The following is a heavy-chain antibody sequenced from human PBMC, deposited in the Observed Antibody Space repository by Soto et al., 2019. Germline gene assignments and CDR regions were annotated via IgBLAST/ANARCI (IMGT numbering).Heavy chain of an antibody. CDR2: MNPNSGNT. V-gene: IGHV1-8*01. Sequence: SVKVSSKACGYANASKYLWWLQQDKKQGLEWMGWMNPNSGNTGYAQKFQGRVTMTRNTSISTAYMELSSLRSEDTAVYYCARSRYDLWSGYYIGEIYYYYHYMDVWGKGTTVNVSS. D-gene: IGHD3-3*01. CDR3: ARSRYDLWSGYYIGEIYYYYHYMDV. CDR1: GYANASKY. J-gene: IGHJ6*03.